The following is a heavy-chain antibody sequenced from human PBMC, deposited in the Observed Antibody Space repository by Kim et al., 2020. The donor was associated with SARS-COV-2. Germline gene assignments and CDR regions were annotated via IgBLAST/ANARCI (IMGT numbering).Heavy chain of an antibody. D-gene: IGHD3-10*01. Sequence: ASVKVSCKASGYTFTSYAMHWVRQAPGQRLEWMGWINAGNGNTKYSQKFQGRVTITRDTSASTAYMELSSLRSEDTAVYYCARDYYGSGSYYQIMFYWGQGTLVTVSS. CDR3: ARDYYGSGSYYQIMFY. CDR2: INAGNGNT. CDR1: GYTFTSYA. J-gene: IGHJ4*02. V-gene: IGHV1-3*01.